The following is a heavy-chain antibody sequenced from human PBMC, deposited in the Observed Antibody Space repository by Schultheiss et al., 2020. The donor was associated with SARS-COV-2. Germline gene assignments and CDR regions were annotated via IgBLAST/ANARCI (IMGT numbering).Heavy chain of an antibody. V-gene: IGHV4-34*01. CDR1: GGSFSGYY. Sequence: SEKRDRTCAVDGGSFSGYYWRWIRQPPGKGLQWIGEINHSGRTHCNPSLKSRVTISVDMSKAQFSLNLSSVTAADTAVYYCARARLYDFWSGYYQAWFDPWGQGTLVTVSS. CDR2: INHSGRT. CDR3: ARARLYDFWSGYYQAWFDP. J-gene: IGHJ5*02. D-gene: IGHD3-3*01.